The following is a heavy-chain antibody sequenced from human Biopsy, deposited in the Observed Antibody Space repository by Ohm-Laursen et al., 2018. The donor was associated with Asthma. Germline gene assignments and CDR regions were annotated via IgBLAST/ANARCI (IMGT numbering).Heavy chain of an antibody. CDR3: ANYEVVTAILPMDV. Sequence: LRPPCAASGFTFSGYALPWVRQAPGRGPGLVAVISYDGGNKYYGDSVKGRFTISRDNSKNTLYLQMNSLRAEDTAVYYCANYEVVTAILPMDVWGQGTTVTVSS. D-gene: IGHD2-21*02. CDR1: GFTFSGYA. CDR2: ISYDGGNK. V-gene: IGHV3-30*18. J-gene: IGHJ6*02.